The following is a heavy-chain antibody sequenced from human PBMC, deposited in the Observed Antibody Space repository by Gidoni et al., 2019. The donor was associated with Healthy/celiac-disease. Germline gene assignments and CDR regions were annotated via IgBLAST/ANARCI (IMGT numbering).Heavy chain of an antibody. D-gene: IGHD2-2*03. CDR3: ARDGYCSSTSCSHNYYYYGMDV. CDR1: GFTFRSYG. Sequence: QVQLVYSVGVVVQPGMSLRLSCAASGFTFRSYGMHCVRQAPGKGLEWVAVIWDDGSNKYYADYVKGRFNIYRDNSKNTLYLQMNSLRAEDTAVYYCARDGYCSSTSCSHNYYYYGMDVWGQGTTVTVSS. V-gene: IGHV3-33*01. CDR2: IWDDGSNK. J-gene: IGHJ6*02.